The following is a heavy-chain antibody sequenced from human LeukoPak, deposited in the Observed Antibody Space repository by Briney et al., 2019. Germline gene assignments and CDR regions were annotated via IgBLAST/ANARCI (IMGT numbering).Heavy chain of an antibody. CDR2: ISGSGGST. CDR3: AKSTGHWVVGAHDY. J-gene: IGHJ4*02. CDR1: GFTFSSYW. D-gene: IGHD2-15*01. V-gene: IGHV3-23*01. Sequence: PGGSLRLSCAASGFTFSSYWMSWVRQAPGKVLEWVSAISGSGGSTYYADSVKGRFTISRDNSKNTLYLQMNSLRAEDTAVYYCAKSTGHWVVGAHDYWGQGTLVTVSS.